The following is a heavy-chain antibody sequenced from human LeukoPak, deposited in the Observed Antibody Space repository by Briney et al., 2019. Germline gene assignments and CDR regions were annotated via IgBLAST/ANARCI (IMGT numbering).Heavy chain of an antibody. CDR2: INNSGST. D-gene: IGHD1-26*01. CDR3: ARGPSLVGYCYMDV. Sequence: SETLSLTCTVSGYSISSGYYWGWIRQPPGKGLEWIRSINNSGSTYYNPSLKSRVTISVDTSKNQFSLQLNAVTPDDPAVYYGARGPSLVGYCYMDVWGKGTTVTVSS. J-gene: IGHJ6*03. CDR1: GYSISSGYY. V-gene: IGHV4-38-2*02.